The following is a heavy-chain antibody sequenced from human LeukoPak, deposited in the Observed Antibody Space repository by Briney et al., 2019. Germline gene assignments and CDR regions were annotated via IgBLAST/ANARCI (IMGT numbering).Heavy chain of an antibody. Sequence: SQTLSLTCTVSGSSISPYYWSWIRQTPGKGLEWIGYIYYSGNANYNPSLRSRVTISVDTSKNQFSLKLSSVTAADTAVYYCARHRAVAGYYFDYWGQGTLVTVSS. CDR3: ARHRAVAGYYFDY. CDR2: IYYSGNA. CDR1: GSSISPYY. V-gene: IGHV4-59*08. D-gene: IGHD6-19*01. J-gene: IGHJ4*02.